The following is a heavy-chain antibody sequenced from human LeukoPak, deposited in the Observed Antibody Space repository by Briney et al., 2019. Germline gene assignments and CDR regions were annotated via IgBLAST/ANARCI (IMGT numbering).Heavy chain of an antibody. J-gene: IGHJ6*04. CDR2: INHSGTT. CDR1: GGSFSGYY. CDR3: ARGGITMAYYGMDV. Sequence: SETLSLTCAVYGGSFSGYYWSWIRQPPGKGLEWIGEINHSGTTNYNPSLKSRVTISGDASKNQFSLKLRSVTAADTAVYYCARGGITMAYYGMDVWGRGTPVTVSS. V-gene: IGHV4-34*01. D-gene: IGHD3-10*01.